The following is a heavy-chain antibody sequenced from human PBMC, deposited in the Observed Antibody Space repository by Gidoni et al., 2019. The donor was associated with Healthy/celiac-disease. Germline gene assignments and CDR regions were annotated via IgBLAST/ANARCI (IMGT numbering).Heavy chain of an antibody. D-gene: IGHD6-19*01. Sequence: QVQLQESGPGLVKPSGTLSLTCAVSGGSISSSNWWRWVSQPPGKGLEWIGEVYHSGSTNYNPSLKSLVTISVDKSKNQFSLKLSSVTAADTAVYYCARGVAVAGTMNWFDPWGQGTLVTVSS. CDR2: VYHSGST. J-gene: IGHJ5*02. V-gene: IGHV4-4*02. CDR1: GGSISSSNW. CDR3: ARGVAVAGTMNWFDP.